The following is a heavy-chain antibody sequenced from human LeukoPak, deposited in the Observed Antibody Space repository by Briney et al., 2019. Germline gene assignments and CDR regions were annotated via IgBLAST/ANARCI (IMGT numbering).Heavy chain of an antibody. D-gene: IGHD3-3*01. CDR1: GGSFSGYY. V-gene: IGHV4-34*01. CDR3: ARGDFWSGYPFDY. CDR2: INRSGST. Sequence: PSETLSLTCAVYGGSFSGYYWSWIRQPPGKGLEWIGEINRSGSTNYNPSLKSRVTISVDTSKNQFSLKLSSVTAADTAVYYCARGDFWSGYPFDYWGQGTLVTVSS. J-gene: IGHJ4*02.